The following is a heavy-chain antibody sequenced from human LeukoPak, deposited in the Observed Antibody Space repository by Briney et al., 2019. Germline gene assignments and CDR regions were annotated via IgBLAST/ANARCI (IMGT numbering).Heavy chain of an antibody. CDR3: VRDWEGFNFDI. V-gene: IGHV4-59*01. J-gene: IGHJ3*02. D-gene: IGHD1-26*01. CDR2: IHNSGST. Sequence: SETLSLTCTVSGGSISSYYWSWIRQPPGEGLEWIAYIHNSGSTNYNPSLKSRVTISVDTSKNHFSLKLSSVTAADTAVYYCVRDWEGFNFDIWGQGAMVTVSS. CDR1: GGSISSYY.